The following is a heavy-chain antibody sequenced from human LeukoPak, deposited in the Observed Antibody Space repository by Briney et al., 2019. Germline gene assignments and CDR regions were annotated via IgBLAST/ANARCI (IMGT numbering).Heavy chain of an antibody. J-gene: IGHJ4*02. D-gene: IGHD5-24*01. CDR3: ARDARWLQSYYFDY. Sequence: GGSLRLSCAASGFTFSSYSMSWIRQAPGKGLEWVSYISSSGSTIYYADSVKGRFTISRDNAKNSLYLQMNSLRAEDTAVYYCARDARWLQSYYFDYWGQGTLVTVSS. V-gene: IGHV3-48*04. CDR2: ISSSGSTI. CDR1: GFTFSSYS.